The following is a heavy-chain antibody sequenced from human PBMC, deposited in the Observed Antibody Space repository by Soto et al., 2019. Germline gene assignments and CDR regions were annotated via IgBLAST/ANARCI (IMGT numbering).Heavy chain of an antibody. D-gene: IGHD2-15*01. J-gene: IGHJ4*02. CDR3: ARVYCSGGSCYSIDY. Sequence: GASVKVSCKASGYTFTSYYMHWVRQSPGQGLEWMGIINPSGGSTSYAQKFQGRVTMTRDTSTSTVYMELSSLRSEDTAVYYCARVYCSGGSCYSIDYRGQGTLVTVSS. V-gene: IGHV1-46*03. CDR1: GYTFTSYY. CDR2: INPSGGST.